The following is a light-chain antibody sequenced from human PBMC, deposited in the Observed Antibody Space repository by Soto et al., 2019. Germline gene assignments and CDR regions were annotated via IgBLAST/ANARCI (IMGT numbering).Light chain of an antibody. CDR3: QQSYNTPT. J-gene: IGKJ4*01. CDR1: QDINFY. V-gene: IGKV1-39*01. CDR2: AAS. Sequence: DIQMTQSPSSLSSSVGDRVTITCRASQDINFYLNWFQQKPGKAPKVLIYAASSLQVVVPSRFSGSGSRTDFTLTISSLQPEEFATYFCQQSYNTPTFGGGTKVEI.